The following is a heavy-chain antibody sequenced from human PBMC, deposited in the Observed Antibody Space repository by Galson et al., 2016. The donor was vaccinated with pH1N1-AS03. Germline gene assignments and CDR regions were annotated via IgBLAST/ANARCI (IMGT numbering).Heavy chain of an antibody. Sequence: SVKVSCKASGGSFFSHTVYWVRQAPGQGLEWMGRIVPILGMTNYAQKFQGRATIAVDRSTGTAYMELTSLRSEDTAVYYCARHENGETPGKWLDSWGQGTLVTVSS. D-gene: IGHD4-17*01. J-gene: IGHJ5*01. CDR1: GGSFFSHT. CDR2: IVPILGMT. V-gene: IGHV1-69*02. CDR3: ARHENGETPGKWLDS.